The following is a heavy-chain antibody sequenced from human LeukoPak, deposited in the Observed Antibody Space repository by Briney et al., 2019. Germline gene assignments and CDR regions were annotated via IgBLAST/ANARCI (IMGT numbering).Heavy chain of an antibody. D-gene: IGHD4-17*01. CDR1: GFTFSSNW. J-gene: IGHJ4*02. Sequence: QTGGSLRLSCAASGFTFSSNWMHWVRHAPGKGLVWVSHINRDGSTTYYADSVKGRFTISRDNAKNTLYLQMNSLRAEDTAVYYCAMDAAVKDSWGQGTLVTVSS. CDR3: AMDAAVKDS. CDR2: INRDGSTT. V-gene: IGHV3-74*01.